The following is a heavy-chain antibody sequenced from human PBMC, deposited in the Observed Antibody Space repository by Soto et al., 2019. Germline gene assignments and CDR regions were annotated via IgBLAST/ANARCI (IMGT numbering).Heavy chain of an antibody. J-gene: IGHJ4*02. CDR3: AKDTGLGGTGSLRFDY. D-gene: IGHD1-1*01. Sequence: EVQLLESGGGLVQPGGSLRLSCAASGFTFSSYAMTWVRQAPGKGLEWVSAISGSGGSTYYADSVKGRFTISRDNSKNTLYLQMNSLRAEDTAVYYCAKDTGLGGTGSLRFDYWGQGTLVTVSS. V-gene: IGHV3-23*01. CDR1: GFTFSSYA. CDR2: ISGSGGST.